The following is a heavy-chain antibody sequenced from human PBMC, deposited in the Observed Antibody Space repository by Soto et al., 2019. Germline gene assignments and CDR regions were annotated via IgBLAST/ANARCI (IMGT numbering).Heavy chain of an antibody. CDR1: RFTFSNYG. V-gene: IGHV3-30*03. CDR3: ASDTKTGVVVPGAPKY. CDR2: ISYDGTNH. J-gene: IGHJ4*02. Sequence: QVQLVESGGGVVQPGGSLTLSCAASRFTFSNYGMHWVRQAPGEGLEWVAVISYDGTNHYYADSVRGRFPLSRDNSKNTLYLHMDRLTSDDTAVYYCASDTKTGVVVPGAPKYWGQGTLVAVSS. D-gene: IGHD2-2*01.